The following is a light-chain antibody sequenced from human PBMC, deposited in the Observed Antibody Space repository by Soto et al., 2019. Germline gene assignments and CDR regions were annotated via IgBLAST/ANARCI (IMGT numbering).Light chain of an antibody. V-gene: IGKV3-20*01. Sequence: MVLRQSPGTLSLSPGEGATISCRASQSVSGRYLDWYQHKRGQAPRLVIYGASKRAAGIPDRFSGTGSDTDFTLIISRLEPDDFAVYYCQQYGTSGVTFGGGTRVEIK. CDR2: GAS. CDR1: QSVSGRY. CDR3: QQYGTSGVT. J-gene: IGKJ4*01.